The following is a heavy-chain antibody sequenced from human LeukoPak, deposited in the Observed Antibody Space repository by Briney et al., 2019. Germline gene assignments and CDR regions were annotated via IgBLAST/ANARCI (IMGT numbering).Heavy chain of an antibody. D-gene: IGHD6-19*01. CDR3: AKDVLCSGWYSPCEIDY. CDR2: ISAYNGNT. J-gene: IGHJ4*02. CDR1: GYTFTSYG. V-gene: IGHV1-18*01. Sequence: ASVKVSCKASGYTFTSYGISWVRQAPGQGLEWMGWISAYNGNTNYAQKLQGRVTMTTDTSTSTAYMELRSLRSDDTAVYYCAKDVLCSGWYSPCEIDYWGQGTLVTVSS.